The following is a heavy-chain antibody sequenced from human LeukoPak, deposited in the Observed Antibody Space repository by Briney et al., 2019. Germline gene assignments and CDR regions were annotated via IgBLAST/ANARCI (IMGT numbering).Heavy chain of an antibody. J-gene: IGHJ3*02. D-gene: IGHD1-26*01. CDR2: INHSGST. CDR3: ARSEELAEDAFDI. CDR1: GGSFSGYY. V-gene: IGHV4-34*01. Sequence: SETLSLTCAVYGGSFSGYYWSWIRQPPGKGLEWIGEINHSGSTNYNPSLKSRVTISVDTSKNQFSLKLSSVTAADTAVYYCARSEELAEDAFDIWGQGTMVTVSS.